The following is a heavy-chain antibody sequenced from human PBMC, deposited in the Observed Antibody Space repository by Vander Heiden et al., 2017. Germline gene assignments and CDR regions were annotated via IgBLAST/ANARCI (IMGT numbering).Heavy chain of an antibody. D-gene: IGHD4-17*01. CDR2: INSGSDYV. Sequence: EVQLVESGGGLVKSGGSLRLSCAASGFSFRSSTMNWVRQIPGKGLEWVSSINSGSDYVHYADSLKGRFTISRDNAENSLFLQMKSLRAEDTGIYYCARDAGSVSYGGQVDAWGQGTTVIVSS. CDR1: GFSFRSST. CDR3: ARDAGSVSYGGQVDA. J-gene: IGHJ6*02. V-gene: IGHV3-21*01.